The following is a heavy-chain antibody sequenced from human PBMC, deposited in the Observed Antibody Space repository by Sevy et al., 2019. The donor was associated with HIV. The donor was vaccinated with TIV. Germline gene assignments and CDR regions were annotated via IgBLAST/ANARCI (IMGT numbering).Heavy chain of an antibody. J-gene: IGHJ5*02. CDR2: INTYNGNT. CDR1: GYTFTTYG. Sequence: ASVKVSCKPSGYTFTTYGITWLRQAPGQGLEWMGWINTYNGNTNYAQKFQGRDTMTRDTSTRTAYMELRSLTSDDTAVYYCARKKNLGEPSDPWGQGTLVTVSS. CDR3: ARKKNLGEPSDP. D-gene: IGHD3-16*01. V-gene: IGHV1-18*01.